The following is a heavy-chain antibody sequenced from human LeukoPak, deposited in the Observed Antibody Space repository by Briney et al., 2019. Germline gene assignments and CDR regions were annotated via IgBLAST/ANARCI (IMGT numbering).Heavy chain of an antibody. D-gene: IGHD3-10*01. V-gene: IGHV4-30-2*01. J-gene: IGHJ4*02. CDR3: ARGTMVRGLLDYFDY. Sequence: PSETLSLTCAVSGGSISSGGYSWSWIRQPPGKGLEWIGYIYHSGSTYYNPSLKSRVTISVDRSKNQSSLKLSSVTAADTAVYYCARGTMVRGLLDYFDYWGQGTLVTVSS. CDR2: IYHSGST. CDR1: GGSISSGGYS.